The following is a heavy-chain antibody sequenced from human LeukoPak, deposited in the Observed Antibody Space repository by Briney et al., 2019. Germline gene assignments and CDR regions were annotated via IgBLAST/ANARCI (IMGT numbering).Heavy chain of an antibody. V-gene: IGHV3-30*04. CDR2: ISYDGSNK. CDR1: GFTFSSYA. J-gene: IGHJ4*02. CDR3: AKDGPDGSGIYFDY. Sequence: GRSLRLSCAASGFTFSSYAMHWVRQAPGKGLEWVAVISYDGSNKYYADSVKGRFTISRDNSKNTLYLQMNSLRAEDTAVYYCAKDGPDGSGIYFDYWGQGTLVTVSS. D-gene: IGHD3-10*01.